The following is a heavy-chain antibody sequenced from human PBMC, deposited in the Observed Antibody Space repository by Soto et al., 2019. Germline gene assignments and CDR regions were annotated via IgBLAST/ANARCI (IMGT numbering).Heavy chain of an antibody. V-gene: IGHV1-69*12. J-gene: IGHJ5*02. Sequence: QVQLVQSGAEVKEPGSSVNVSCKTSGGTFGNTAVTWVRQVPGQGLEWIGGIVPLFGTANYAQKFRGRVMITAGESTSTAYMDLSRLRSDDTAIYYCARDGDPGYSFWSGPLGGGRFDPWGQGTLVTVSS. D-gene: IGHD3-3*01. CDR3: ARDGDPGYSFWSGPLGGGRFDP. CDR2: IVPLFGTA. CDR1: GGTFGNTA.